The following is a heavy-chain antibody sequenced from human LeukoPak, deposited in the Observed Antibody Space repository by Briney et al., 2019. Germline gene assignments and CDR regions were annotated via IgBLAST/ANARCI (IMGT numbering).Heavy chain of an antibody. J-gene: IGHJ5*02. D-gene: IGHD3-10*01. CDR3: ARDSMVRGVITTRWFDP. V-gene: IGHV4-34*01. CDR1: GGSVRDHY. CDR2: IHHSGST. Sequence: SETLSLTCAVSGGSVRDHYWSWIRQPPGKGLEWIAEIHHSGSTKYNPSLKSRVTISMDTSKNQFSLKLTSMTAADTAVYYCARDSMVRGVITTRWFDPWGQGTLVTVSS.